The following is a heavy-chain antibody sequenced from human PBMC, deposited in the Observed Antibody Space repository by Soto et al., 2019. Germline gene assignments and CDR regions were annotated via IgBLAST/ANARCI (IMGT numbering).Heavy chain of an antibody. V-gene: IGHV3-23*01. Sequence: EVELLESGGGLVQPGGSLRLSCAASGFTFSSYAMSWVRQAPGKGLEWVSVISGSGDSTYYADSVKGRFTISRDNSKNTLYLQMNSLRAEDTAVYYCAKRGSGSQFDYWGQGTLVTVSS. J-gene: IGHJ4*02. CDR3: AKRGSGSQFDY. CDR1: GFTFSSYA. D-gene: IGHD1-26*01. CDR2: ISGSGDST.